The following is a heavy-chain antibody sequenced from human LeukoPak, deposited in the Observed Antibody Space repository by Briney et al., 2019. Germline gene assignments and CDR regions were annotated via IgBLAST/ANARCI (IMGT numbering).Heavy chain of an antibody. Sequence: SETLSLTCTVSGGSISSYYWSWIRQPPGKGLEWIGYIQYSGSTNYKPSLKSRVTMSVDTSKNQFSLKLSSVTAADTAVYYCARDIESRFDPWGQGTLVTVSS. CDR2: IQYSGST. CDR3: ARDIESRFDP. J-gene: IGHJ5*02. V-gene: IGHV4-59*01. D-gene: IGHD3-16*02. CDR1: GGSISSYY.